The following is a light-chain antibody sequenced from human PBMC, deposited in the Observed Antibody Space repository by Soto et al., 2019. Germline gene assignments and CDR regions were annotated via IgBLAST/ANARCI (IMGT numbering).Light chain of an antibody. CDR3: QLYGPSLTWT. J-gene: IGKJ1*01. CDR1: QSVTSNY. CDR2: GAS. V-gene: IGKV3-20*01. Sequence: ETVLTQSPGTLSLSPGERATLSCRASQSVTSNYLAWYQQKPGQAPRLLIFGASGRATGIPDRFSGSGSGTDFTLTISRREPEDFAVYYCQLYGPSLTWTFGQGTKVDIK.